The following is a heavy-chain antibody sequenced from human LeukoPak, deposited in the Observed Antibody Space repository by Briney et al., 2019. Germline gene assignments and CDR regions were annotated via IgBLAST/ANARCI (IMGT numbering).Heavy chain of an antibody. CDR3: ARGVPIPATHPIDY. V-gene: IGHV3-33*03. CDR1: GFTFTSYG. Sequence: GGSLRLSCAASGFTFTSYGMHWVRQAPGKGLEWVAMIWYDGSHKKYADSEEGRFSISRDTSRNTLYLQMNSLRADDTAVYYCARGVPIPATHPIDYWGQGSLVTVSS. J-gene: IGHJ4*02. CDR2: IWYDGSHK. D-gene: IGHD3-10*01.